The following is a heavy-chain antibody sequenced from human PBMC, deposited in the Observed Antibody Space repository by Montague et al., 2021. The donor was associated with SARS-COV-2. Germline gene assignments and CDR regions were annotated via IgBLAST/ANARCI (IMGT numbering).Heavy chain of an antibody. CDR1: GGSFNGYY. V-gene: IGHV4-34*01. J-gene: IGHJ3*01. D-gene: IGHD2-2*01. CDR3: ARGKVTVFACRSALPAAGALDV. CDR2: INHSGSS. Sequence: SETLSLTCAVYGGSFNGYYWTWIRQPPGKGLEWIGEINHSGSSNYNPSLKSRDTISVDRSKNQISLKLSSVTAADTATYYCARGKVTVFACRSALPAAGALDVWGQGTTVTVSS.